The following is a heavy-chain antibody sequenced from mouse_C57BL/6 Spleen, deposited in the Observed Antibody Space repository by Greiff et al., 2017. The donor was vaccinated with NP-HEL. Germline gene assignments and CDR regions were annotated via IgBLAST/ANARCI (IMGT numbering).Heavy chain of an antibody. J-gene: IGHJ2*01. Sequence: QVQLKESGAELVRPGSSVKLSCKASGYTFTSYWMDWVKQRPGQGLEWIGNIYPSDSETHYNQKFKDKATLTVDKSSSTAYMQLSSLTSEDSAVYYCARCYGSSFDYWGQGTTLTVSS. CDR3: ARCYGSSFDY. V-gene: IGHV1-61*01. CDR1: GYTFTSYW. CDR2: IYPSDSET. D-gene: IGHD1-1*01.